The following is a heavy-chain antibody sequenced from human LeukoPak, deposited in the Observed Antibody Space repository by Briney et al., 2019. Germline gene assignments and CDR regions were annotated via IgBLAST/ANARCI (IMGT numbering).Heavy chain of an antibody. V-gene: IGHV3-30*02. CDR1: GFTFSSYG. J-gene: IGHJ6*03. Sequence: PGGSLRLSCAASGFTFSSYGMHWVRQAPGKGLEWVAFIRYDGSNKYYADSVKGRFTISRDNSKNTLSLQMNSLRVEDTAVYFCAKDLRGLVFYYYMDVWGKGTTVTISS. D-gene: IGHD2-8*01. CDR3: AKDLRGLVFYYYMDV. CDR2: IRYDGSNK.